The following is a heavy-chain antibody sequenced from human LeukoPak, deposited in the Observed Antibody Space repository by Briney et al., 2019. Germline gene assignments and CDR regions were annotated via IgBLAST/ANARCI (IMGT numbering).Heavy chain of an antibody. D-gene: IGHD2-2*02. CDR3: AREGLDCSSTSCYTIGYFQH. CDR1: GFTFSSYS. V-gene: IGHV3-21*01. CDR2: ISSSSSYI. Sequence: PGGSLRLSCAASGFTFSSYSMNWVRQAPGKGLEWVSSISSSSSYIYYADSVKGRFTISRDNAKNSLYLQMNSLRAEDTAVYYCAREGLDCSSTSCYTIGYFQHWGQGTLVTVSS. J-gene: IGHJ1*01.